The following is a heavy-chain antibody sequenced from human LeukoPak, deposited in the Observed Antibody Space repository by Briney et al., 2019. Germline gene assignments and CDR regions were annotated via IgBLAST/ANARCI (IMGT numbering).Heavy chain of an antibody. CDR1: GDSFSPYY. Sequence: SETLSLTCTVSGDSFSPYYWGWIRQPAGMGLEWIGRIYSTGSTDYNPSLKSRVTLSVDTSKNQFSLKLSSVTAADTAVYYCARSRAAAVAFDIWGQGTMVTVSS. CDR3: ARSRAAAVAFDI. J-gene: IGHJ3*02. V-gene: IGHV4-4*07. CDR2: IYSTGST. D-gene: IGHD6-13*01.